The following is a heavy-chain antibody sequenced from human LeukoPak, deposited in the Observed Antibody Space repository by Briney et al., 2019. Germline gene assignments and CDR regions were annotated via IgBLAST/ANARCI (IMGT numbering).Heavy chain of an antibody. D-gene: IGHD3-22*01. CDR1: GGSISSYY. V-gene: IGHV4-59*01. Sequence: PSETLSLTCTVSGGSISSYYWSWIRQPPGKGLEWIRYIYYSGSTNYNPSLKSRVTISVDTSKNQFSLKLSSVTAADTAVYYCARDYYDSSGYYFNWFDPWGQGTLVTVSS. CDR3: ARDYYDSSGYYFNWFDP. J-gene: IGHJ5*02. CDR2: IYYSGST.